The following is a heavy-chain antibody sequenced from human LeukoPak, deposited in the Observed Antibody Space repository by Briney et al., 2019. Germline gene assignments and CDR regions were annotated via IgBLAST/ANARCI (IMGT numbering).Heavy chain of an antibody. CDR3: ARDPKVFNYYGSGSYPPYNWFDP. CDR1: GFTFSSYA. CDR2: ISGSGGST. D-gene: IGHD3-10*01. V-gene: IGHV3-23*01. J-gene: IGHJ5*02. Sequence: GGSLRLSCAASGFTFSSYAMSWVRQAPGKGLEWVSAISGSGGSTYYADSVKGRFTISRDNSKNTLYLQINSLRSDDTAVYYCARDPKVFNYYGSGSYPPYNWFDPWGQGTLVTVSS.